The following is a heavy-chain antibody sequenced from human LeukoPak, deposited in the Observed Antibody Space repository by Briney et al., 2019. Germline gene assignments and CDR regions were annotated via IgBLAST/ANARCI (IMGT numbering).Heavy chain of an antibody. V-gene: IGHV3-23*01. CDR1: GFTFSSYG. CDR2: ISTSGGST. Sequence: GGSLRLSCAASGFTFSSYGMNWVRQAPGKGLEWVSAISTSGGSTHYADSVKGRFTISRDNSKNTLYLQMNSLRAEDTAVYYCAKGQQLARRPGSYWGQGTLVTVSS. J-gene: IGHJ4*02. CDR3: AKGQQLARRPGSY. D-gene: IGHD6-13*01.